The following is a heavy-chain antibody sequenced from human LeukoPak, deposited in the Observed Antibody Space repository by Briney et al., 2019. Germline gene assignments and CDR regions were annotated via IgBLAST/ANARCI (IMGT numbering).Heavy chain of an antibody. Sequence: SETLSLTCTVSGGSISSSSYYWGWIRQPPGKGLEWIGSIYYSGSTYYNPSLKSRVTISVDTSKNQFSLKLSSVTAADTAVYYCARLYYDFWSGYSHYMDVWGKGITVTVSS. CDR2: IYYSGST. J-gene: IGHJ6*03. D-gene: IGHD3-3*01. CDR1: GGSISSSSYY. CDR3: ARLYYDFWSGYSHYMDV. V-gene: IGHV4-39*01.